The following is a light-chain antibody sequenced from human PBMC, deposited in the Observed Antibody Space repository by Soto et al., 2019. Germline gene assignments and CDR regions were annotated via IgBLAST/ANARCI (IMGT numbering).Light chain of an antibody. V-gene: IGKV3-20*01. CDR3: QQYGSSPPWT. CDR1: QGVXID. J-gene: IGKJ1*01. CDR2: LQS. Sequence: IVLTQSASTVPVSPGERVTLACRASQGVXIDFGWYEQKPGQAPRLLIXLQSSRATAIPDRFSGSGSGTDFTLTISRLEPEDFAVYYCQQYGSSPPWTFGQGTKVDIK.